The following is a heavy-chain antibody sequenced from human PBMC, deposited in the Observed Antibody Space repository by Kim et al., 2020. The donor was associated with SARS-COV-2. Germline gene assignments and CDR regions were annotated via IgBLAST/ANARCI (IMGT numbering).Heavy chain of an antibody. V-gene: IGHV1-8*01. CDR2: MNPNSGNT. CDR1: GYTFTSYD. D-gene: IGHD3-10*01. CDR3: ARVVRIERELPYYGMDV. J-gene: IGHJ6*02. Sequence: ASVKVSCKASGYTFTSYDINWVRQATGQGLEWMGWMNPNSGNTGYAQKFQGRVTMTRNTSISTAYMELSSLRSEDTAVYYCARVVRIERELPYYGMDVWGQGTTVTVSS.